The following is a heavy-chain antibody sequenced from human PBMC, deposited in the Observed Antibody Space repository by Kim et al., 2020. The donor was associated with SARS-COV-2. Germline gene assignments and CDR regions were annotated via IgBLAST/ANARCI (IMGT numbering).Heavy chain of an antibody. V-gene: IGHV4-4*07. CDR1: GGSISSYY. CDR2: IYTSGST. J-gene: IGHJ6*02. Sequence: SETLSLTCTVSGGSISSYYWSWIRQPVGKGLEWIGRIYTSGSTNYNPSLKSRVTMSVDTSKNQFSLKLSSVTAADTAVYYCARDRGDWGYYYGMDVWGQGTTVTVSS. D-gene: IGHD3-16*01. CDR3: ARDRGDWGYYYGMDV.